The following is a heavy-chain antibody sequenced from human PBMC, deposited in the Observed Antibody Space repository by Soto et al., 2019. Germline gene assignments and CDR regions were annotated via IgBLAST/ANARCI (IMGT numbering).Heavy chain of an antibody. V-gene: IGHV1-58*02. CDR1: GFTFTSSA. J-gene: IGHJ3*02. D-gene: IGHD3-16*02. CDR3: VASIMITFGGVIAPDAFDI. Sequence: SVKGSCKASGFTFTSSAMQWVRKTSGQRLEWIGWIVVGSGNTNYAQKFQERVTITRDMSTSTAYMELSSLRSEDTAVYYCVASIMITFGGVIAPDAFDIWGQGTMVTVSS. CDR2: IVVGSGNT.